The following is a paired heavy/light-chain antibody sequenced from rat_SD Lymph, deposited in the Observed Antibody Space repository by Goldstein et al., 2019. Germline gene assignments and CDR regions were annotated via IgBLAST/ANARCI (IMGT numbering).Heavy chain of an antibody. CDR3: TRDRLGDY. CDR1: GFSLTNYG. Sequence: QVQLKESGPVLVQASETLSLTCTVSGFSLTNYGVIWVRQPPGKGLEWMGIIWRNGNTDYNSALKSRLSINRDTSKSQVFLKMNSLQTDDTAIYYCTRDRLGDYWGQGVMVTVSS. V-gene: IGHV2-52*01. CDR2: IWRNGNT. J-gene: IGHJ2*01. D-gene: IGHD5-1*01.
Light chain of an antibody. Sequence: NIVMTQSPKSMSISVGDRVTMNCKASQNVGNNIAWYQQKPGQSPKLLIYYASNRYTGVPDRFTGGGYGTDFTLTINSVQAEDAAFYYCQRIYNSPWTFGGGTKLELK. CDR2: YAS. CDR1: QNVGNN. V-gene: IGKV6S5*01. CDR3: QRIYNSPWT. J-gene: IGKJ1*01.